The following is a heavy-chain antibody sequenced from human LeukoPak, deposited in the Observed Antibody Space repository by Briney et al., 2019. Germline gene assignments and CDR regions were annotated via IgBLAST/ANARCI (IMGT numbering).Heavy chain of an antibody. D-gene: IGHD5-12*01. J-gene: IGHJ3*02. CDR3: ARVWGDPYSGYEEAFDI. V-gene: IGHV7-4-1*02. CDR2: INTNTGNP. Sequence: ASVKVSCKASGYTFTSYAMNWVRQAPGQGLEWMGWINTNTGNPTYAQGFTGRFVFSLDTSVSTAYLQISSLKAEDTAVYYCARVWGDPYSGYEEAFDIWGQGTMVTVSS. CDR1: GYTFTSYA.